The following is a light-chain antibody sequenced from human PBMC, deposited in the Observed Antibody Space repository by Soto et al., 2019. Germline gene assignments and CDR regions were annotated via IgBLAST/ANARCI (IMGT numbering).Light chain of an antibody. CDR3: PSYDCSHTAVV. Sequence: QSVLTQPPSVSGAPGQRVTISCTGGSSDIGAGHGVHWYQQLPGTAPKLLIYDDTNRPSGVPDRFSGSKAGTSASLAITGLQAEDEGDYYCPSYDCSHTAVVFGGGTKLTVL. CDR2: DDT. CDR1: SSDIGAGHG. V-gene: IGLV1-40*01. J-gene: IGLJ3*02.